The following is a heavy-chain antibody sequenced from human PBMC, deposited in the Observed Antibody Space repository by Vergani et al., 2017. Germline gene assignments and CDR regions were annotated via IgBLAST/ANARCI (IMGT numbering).Heavy chain of an antibody. V-gene: IGHV5-51*01. CDR2: IHPADSDT. Sequence: EVQLVQSGAEVKKPGESLKISCQISGYSFTNYWIGWVRQMPGKGLEWRGIIHPADSDTRYSPSFQGQVTISVDKSISTAYLQRSSLRASDSAMYYCARLYGRDSSGSKYFDYWGQETLVTVSS. D-gene: IGHD3-22*01. J-gene: IGHJ4*01. CDR1: GYSFTNYW. CDR3: ARLYGRDSSGSKYFDY.